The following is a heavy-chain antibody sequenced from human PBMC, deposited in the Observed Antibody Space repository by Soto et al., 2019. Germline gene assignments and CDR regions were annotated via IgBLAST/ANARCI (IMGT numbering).Heavy chain of an antibody. V-gene: IGHV3-9*01. Sequence: EVRLVESGGGLAQPGRSLRLSCAASGFTFDDYAMHWVRQAPGKCLEWVSGISWNSGSIAYADSVKGRFTISRDNAKSSLYLQMNSLRTEDTALYYCAKDHGYSYGYQDYWGQGTLVTVSS. CDR3: AKDHGYSYGYQDY. CDR1: GFTFDDYA. J-gene: IGHJ4*02. CDR2: ISWNSGSI. D-gene: IGHD5-18*01.